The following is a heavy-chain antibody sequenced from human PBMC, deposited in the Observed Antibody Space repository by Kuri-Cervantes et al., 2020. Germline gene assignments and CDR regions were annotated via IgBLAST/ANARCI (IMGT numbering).Heavy chain of an antibody. Sequence: SETLSLTCAVYGGSFSGYYWGWIRQPPGKGLQWIGSMYRSGSTYQNPSLKSRITMSVDTSKNQFYLKLSSVTAADTAVYYCARDPSIAAPNDAFDIWGQGTMVTVSS. D-gene: IGHD6-6*01. CDR2: MYRSGST. J-gene: IGHJ3*02. V-gene: IGHV4-34*10. CDR1: GGSFSGYY. CDR3: ARDPSIAAPNDAFDI.